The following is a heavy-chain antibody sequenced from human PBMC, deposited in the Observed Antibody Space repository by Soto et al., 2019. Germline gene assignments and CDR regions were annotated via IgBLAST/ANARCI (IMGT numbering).Heavy chain of an antibody. CDR1: GGTFNNYV. CDR3: AGRCDGTNCLAHFDY. J-gene: IGHJ4*02. D-gene: IGHD2-2*01. V-gene: IGHV1-69*06. CDR2: IIPIFGTP. Sequence: QVQLVQSGAEVKKPGSSVKVSCRASGGTFNNYVINWVRQAPGQGLEWMAGIIPIFGTPNYAQKFQGRVTITADKSTSTDYMELNSRRSEDTAVYYCAGRCDGTNCLAHFDYWGQGTLVTVSS.